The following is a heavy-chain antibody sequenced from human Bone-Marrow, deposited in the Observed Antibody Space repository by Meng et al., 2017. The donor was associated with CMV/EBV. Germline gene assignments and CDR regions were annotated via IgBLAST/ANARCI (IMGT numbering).Heavy chain of an antibody. V-gene: IGHV3-30*04. J-gene: IGHJ4*02. D-gene: IGHD1-7*01. CDR3: ARILLTGTTGYYFDY. Sequence: GESLKISCAASGFTFSSYAMHWVRQAPGKGLEWVAVISYDGSNKYYADSVKGRFTISRDNSKNTLYLQMNSLRAEDTAVYYCARILLTGTTGYYFDYWGQGTRVTGYS. CDR1: GFTFSSYA. CDR2: ISYDGSNK.